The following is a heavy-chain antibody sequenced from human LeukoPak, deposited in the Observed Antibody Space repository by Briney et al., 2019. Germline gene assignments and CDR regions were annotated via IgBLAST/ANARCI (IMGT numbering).Heavy chain of an antibody. D-gene: IGHD6-13*01. Sequence: GGSLRLSCAASGFTFSSYTMNWVRQAPGKGLEWVSSISSSSSAIYYAASVKGRFTISRDNAKNSLYLQMNSLRDEDTAVYYCAGGTRITAAVYFQYWGQGILVTVSS. CDR1: GFTFSSYT. J-gene: IGHJ1*01. CDR3: AGGTRITAAVYFQY. V-gene: IGHV3-48*02. CDR2: ISSSSSAI.